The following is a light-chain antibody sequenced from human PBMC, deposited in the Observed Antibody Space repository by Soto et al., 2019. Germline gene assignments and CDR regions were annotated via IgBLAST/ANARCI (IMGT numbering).Light chain of an antibody. V-gene: IGKV4-1*01. Sequence: DIVMTQSPDSLAVSLGERATINCRSSQSVVFASSDRNYLAWYQQRPGQPPKLLISWASTRESGVPDRFSGSGSWTDFTLTISSLQAEDVAVYYCQQYYYTRARTFGGGTSVEIK. CDR3: QQYYYTRART. J-gene: IGKJ4*02. CDR1: QSVVFASSDRNY. CDR2: WAS.